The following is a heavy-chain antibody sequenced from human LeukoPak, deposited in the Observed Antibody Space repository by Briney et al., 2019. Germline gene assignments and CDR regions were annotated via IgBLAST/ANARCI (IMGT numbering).Heavy chain of an antibody. CDR2: ISGSGGST. D-gene: IGHD3-3*01. CDR1: GFTFSSYA. J-gene: IGHJ1*01. V-gene: IGHV3-23*01. Sequence: GGSLRLSCAASGFTFSSYAMSWVRQAPGKGLEWVSAISGSGGSTYYADSVKGRFTISRDNSKNTLYLQMNSLRAEDTAVYYCARGSRVYYDFWSGYPTAEYFQHWGQGTLVTVSS. CDR3: ARGSRVYYDFWSGYPTAEYFQH.